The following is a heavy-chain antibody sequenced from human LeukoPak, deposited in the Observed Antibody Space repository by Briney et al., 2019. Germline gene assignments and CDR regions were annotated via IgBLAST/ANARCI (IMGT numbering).Heavy chain of an antibody. Sequence: PGGSLRLSCAASGFTFSSYAMSWVRQAPGKGLEWVSAISGSGGSTYYADSVKGRFTISRDNSKNTLYLQMNSLRAEDTAVYYCARDPNLAAAGSFYYYYGMDVWGQGTTVTVSS. CDR1: GFTFSSYA. V-gene: IGHV3-23*01. CDR2: ISGSGGST. D-gene: IGHD6-13*01. J-gene: IGHJ6*02. CDR3: ARDPNLAAAGSFYYYYGMDV.